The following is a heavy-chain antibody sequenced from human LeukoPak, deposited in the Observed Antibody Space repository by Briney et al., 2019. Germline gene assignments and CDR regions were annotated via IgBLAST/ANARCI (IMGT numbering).Heavy chain of an antibody. Sequence: SETLSLTCAVSGYSISSSYYWVWIRQPPGKGLEWIGSIYHSGATFYNVSLKSRVTISVDTSKNQFSLKVNFVTATDTAVYYCTRGVAAHRRVDYWGQGTLVTVSS. J-gene: IGHJ4*02. CDR3: TRGVAAHRRVDY. CDR2: IYHSGAT. V-gene: IGHV4-38-2*01. CDR1: GYSISSSYY. D-gene: IGHD1-26*01.